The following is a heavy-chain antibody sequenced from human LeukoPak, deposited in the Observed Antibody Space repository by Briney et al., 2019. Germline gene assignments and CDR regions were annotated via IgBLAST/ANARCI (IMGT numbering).Heavy chain of an antibody. CDR2: INRDGSEK. CDR1: GFTLSSRW. Sequence: GGSLRLSCVVSGFTLSSRWMMWVRQAPGEGREWMTNINRDGSEKNYVDSVKGRFTLPRDNAENSLYLPMNRLKVEDSAIYYCATYDSWSGYNIAYWGQGTLVTVSS. CDR3: ATYDSWSGYNIAY. J-gene: IGHJ4*02. D-gene: IGHD3-3*01. V-gene: IGHV3-7*03.